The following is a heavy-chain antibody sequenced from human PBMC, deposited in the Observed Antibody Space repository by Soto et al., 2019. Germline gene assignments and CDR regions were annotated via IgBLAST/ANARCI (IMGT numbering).Heavy chain of an antibody. CDR1: GGSISSGGYY. CDR3: ARAVATIYYYYGMDV. V-gene: IGHV4-31*03. J-gene: IGHJ6*02. CDR2: IYYSGST. D-gene: IGHD5-12*01. Sequence: QVQLQESGPGLVKPSQTLSLTCTVSGGSISSGGYYWSWIRQHPGKGLEWIGYIYYSGSTYYNPPHKSRITISVDMSKNQFSRKLSSVTAADTAVDYCARAVATIYYYYGMDVWGQGTTVTVSS.